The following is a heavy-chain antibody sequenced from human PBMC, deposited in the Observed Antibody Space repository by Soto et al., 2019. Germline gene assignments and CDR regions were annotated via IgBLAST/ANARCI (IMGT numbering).Heavy chain of an antibody. CDR3: AKVNVVVVAATFEYEYYFDY. CDR2: ISNTGST. V-gene: IGHV3-53*01. J-gene: IGHJ4*02. CDR1: GFTVSNNY. Sequence: GGSLRLSCVASGFTVSNNYMSWVRQSPGRGLEWVSAISNTGSTYYAGSVKGRSTISRDSSTNTLYLEVNSLRADDTAVYYCAKVNVVVVAATFEYEYYFDYWGQGTLVTVSS. D-gene: IGHD2-15*01.